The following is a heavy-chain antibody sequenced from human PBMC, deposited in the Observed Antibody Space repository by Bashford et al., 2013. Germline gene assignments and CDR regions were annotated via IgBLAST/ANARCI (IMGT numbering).Heavy chain of an antibody. CDR2: VYYSGST. CDR1: GGSISNYY. V-gene: IGHV4-59*12. CDR3: ARGAYYDSSNHGTVDFDY. J-gene: IGHJ4*02. Sequence: SETLSLTCTVSGGSISNYYWNWIRQPPGKGLEWIGNVYYSGSTYVNPSLKGRVTISVDTSKNQFSLKLSSVTAADTAVYYCARGAYYDSSNHGTVDFDYWGQGTLVTVSS. D-gene: IGHD3-22*01.